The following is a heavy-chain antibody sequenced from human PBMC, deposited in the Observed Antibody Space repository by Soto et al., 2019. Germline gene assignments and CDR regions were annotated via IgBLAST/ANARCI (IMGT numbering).Heavy chain of an antibody. CDR2: IIPIFGTA. V-gene: IGHV1-69*05. CDR1: GGTFSSYA. D-gene: IGHD2-2*01. CDR3: ATYCSSTSCSSEYYYYGMDV. J-gene: IGHJ6*02. Sequence: SVKVSCKASGGTFSSYAISWVRQAPGQGLEWMGGIIPIFGTANYAQKFQGRVTMTTDESTSTAYMELRSLRSDDTAVYYCATYCSSTSCSSEYYYYGMDVWGQGTTVTVSS.